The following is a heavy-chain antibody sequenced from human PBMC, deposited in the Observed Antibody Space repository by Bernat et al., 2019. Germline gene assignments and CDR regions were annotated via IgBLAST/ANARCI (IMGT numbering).Heavy chain of an antibody. V-gene: IGHV3-33*01. CDR2: IWYDGSNK. CDR3: ARDGVTTFNYYYGMDV. J-gene: IGHJ6*02. Sequence: QVQLVESGGGVVQPGRSLRLSCAASGFIFSSYGMHWVRQAPGRGLEWVAVIWYDGSNKYYADSVKGRFTISRDNSKNTLYLQMNSLRAEDTAVYYCARDGVTTFNYYYGMDVWGQGTTVTVSS. D-gene: IGHD4-17*01. CDR1: GFIFSSYG.